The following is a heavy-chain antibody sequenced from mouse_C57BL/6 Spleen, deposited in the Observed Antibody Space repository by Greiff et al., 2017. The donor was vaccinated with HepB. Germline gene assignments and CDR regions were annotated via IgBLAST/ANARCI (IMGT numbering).Heavy chain of an antibody. Sequence: VQLQQSGAELARLGASVKMSCKASGYTFTSYTMHWVKQRPGQGLEWIGYINPSSGYTTYNQKFKDKATLTADKSSSTAYMQLSSLTSEDSAVYYCARSGGRGYAMDYWGQGTSVTVSS. D-gene: IGHD1-1*01. V-gene: IGHV1-4*01. CDR3: ARSGGRGYAMDY. J-gene: IGHJ4*01. CDR1: GYTFTSYT. CDR2: INPSSGYT.